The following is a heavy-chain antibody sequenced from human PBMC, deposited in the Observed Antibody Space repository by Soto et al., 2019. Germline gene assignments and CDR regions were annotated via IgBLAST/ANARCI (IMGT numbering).Heavy chain of an antibody. CDR1: GGFVSSGSYY. D-gene: IGHD1-1*01. V-gene: IGHV4-34*01. J-gene: IGHJ3*02. Sequence: QVQLQQWGAGLLKPSETLSLTCAVDGGFVSSGSYYWSWIRQPPGKGLDWIGEMSHSGGTHFNPSLKSRVTISVDTSKNQVSLKMSSVTAADTALYYCARVERGTATTVVDAFDIWGPGTMVTVSS. CDR2: MSHSGGT. CDR3: ARVERGTATTVVDAFDI.